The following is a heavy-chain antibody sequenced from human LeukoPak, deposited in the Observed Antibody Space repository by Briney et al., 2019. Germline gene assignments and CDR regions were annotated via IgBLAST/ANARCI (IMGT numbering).Heavy chain of an antibody. V-gene: IGHV3-33*01. CDR3: ARLGSSWTFDY. CDR1: VFTFSSYG. Sequence: GRSLRLSCVASVFTFSSYGMNWVRQAPGKGLERVAVIWYDGSHTYYADSVKGRFTISRDNTKNTLYLQMDSLRAEDTAVYYCARLGSSWTFDYWGQGTLVTVSS. J-gene: IGHJ4*02. D-gene: IGHD6-13*01. CDR2: IWYDGSHT.